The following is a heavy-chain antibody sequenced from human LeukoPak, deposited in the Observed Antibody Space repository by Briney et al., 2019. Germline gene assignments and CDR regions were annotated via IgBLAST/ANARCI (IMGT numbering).Heavy chain of an antibody. CDR2: INPSDGAT. Sequence: ASVKVSCKASGYTFTMYYIHWVRQAPGQGLGWMGMINPSDGATTYAQRFQGRVTMTRDMSTTTVYMDLRSLRLEYTAVYSCWRAQRGGHSTNRRGLFASYYTYYYMDVWGRGTTVTVSS. J-gene: IGHJ6*03. D-gene: IGHD2/OR15-2a*01. CDR1: GYTFTMYY. CDR3: WRAQRGGHSTNRRGLFASYYTYYYMDV. V-gene: IGHV1-46*01.